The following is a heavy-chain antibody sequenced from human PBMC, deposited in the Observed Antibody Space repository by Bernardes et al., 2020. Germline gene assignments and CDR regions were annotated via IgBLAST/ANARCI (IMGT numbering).Heavy chain of an antibody. CDR3: ARGAYSLNKSGPGSVFDI. J-gene: IGHJ3*02. D-gene: IGHD1-26*01. Sequence: VGSLRLSCAVSGFTFSSYWMHWIRQAPGKGLVWVSRINGDGTSPSYADSVKGRFTISRDNAKNTLNLQMNSLSAEDTAVYYCARGAYSLNKSGPGSVFDIWRQATMVTVAS. CDR1: GFTFSSYW. CDR2: INGDGTSP. V-gene: IGHV3-74*01.